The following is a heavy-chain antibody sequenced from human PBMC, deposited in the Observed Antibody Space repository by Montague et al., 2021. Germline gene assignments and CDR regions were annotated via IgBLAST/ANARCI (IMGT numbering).Heavy chain of an antibody. V-gene: IGHV3-21*01. CDR3: ARYEVASSRSSIDY. J-gene: IGHJ4*02. Sequence: SLRLSCAASGFTFSYYSMLWVRQAPGQGLQWVSSIDSSSSYIFYVDSLKGRFTISRDNAKNPLSLQISSLRADDTGVYYCARYEVASSRSSIDYWGRGTLVTVSS. D-gene: IGHD6-6*01. CDR1: GFTFSYYS. CDR2: IDSSSSYI.